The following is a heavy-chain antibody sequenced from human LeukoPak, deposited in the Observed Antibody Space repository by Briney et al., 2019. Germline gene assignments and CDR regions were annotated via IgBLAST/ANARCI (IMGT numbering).Heavy chain of an antibody. Sequence: SETLSLXCTVSGGSISSYYWSWIRQPPGKGLEWIGYIYYSGSTNYNPSLKSRVTISVDTSKNQFSLKLSSVTAADTAVYHCARDQGNILTGYHWFDPWGQGTLVTVSS. D-gene: IGHD3-9*01. CDR1: GGSISSYY. V-gene: IGHV4-59*01. J-gene: IGHJ5*02. CDR2: IYYSGST. CDR3: ARDQGNILTGYHWFDP.